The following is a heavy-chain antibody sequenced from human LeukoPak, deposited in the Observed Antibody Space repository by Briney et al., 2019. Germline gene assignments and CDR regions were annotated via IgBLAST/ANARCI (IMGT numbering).Heavy chain of an antibody. D-gene: IGHD3-16*01. CDR1: GGSFSGYY. Sequence: PSETLSLTCAVYGGSFSGYYWSWIRQPPGKGLEWIGEINHSGSTNYNPSLKSRVTISVDTSKNQFSLRLSSVTAADTALYYCVSSSASMIRLRGFDYWGQGTLVTVSS. CDR3: VSSSASMIRLRGFDY. J-gene: IGHJ4*02. V-gene: IGHV4-34*01. CDR2: INHSGST.